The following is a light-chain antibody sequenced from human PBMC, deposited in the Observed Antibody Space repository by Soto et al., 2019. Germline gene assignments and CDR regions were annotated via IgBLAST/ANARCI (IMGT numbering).Light chain of an antibody. V-gene: IGLV1-40*01. CDR2: GNS. CDR3: QSYDTSLSVLYV. J-gene: IGLJ1*01. Sequence: VLTQPPSVSGAPGQRVTISCTGSSSNIGAGYDVHWYQQLPGTAPKLLIYGNSNRPSGVPDRFSVSKSGTSASLAITGLQAEDEADYYCQSYDTSLSVLYVFGTGTKVTVL. CDR1: SSNIGAGYD.